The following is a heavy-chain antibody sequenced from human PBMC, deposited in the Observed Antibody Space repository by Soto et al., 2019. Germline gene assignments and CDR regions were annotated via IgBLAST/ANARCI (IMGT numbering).Heavy chain of an antibody. V-gene: IGHV4-61*08. J-gene: IGHJ5*02. CDR1: GAALSSGGYF. CDR3: SRERSHAKSFHP. CDR2: IYYSGGT. Sequence: SETLSLTCTVPGAALSSGGYFYTWVRQPPGKGLEWLGYIYYSGGTNYNPSLKSRVTISLDKSKSQFSLRLISVTAADTAVYFFSRERSHAKSFHPWGQGTLVTVFS.